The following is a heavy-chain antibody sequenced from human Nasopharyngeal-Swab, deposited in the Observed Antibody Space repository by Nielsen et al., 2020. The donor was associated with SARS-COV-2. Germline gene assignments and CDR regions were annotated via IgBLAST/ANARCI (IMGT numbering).Heavy chain of an antibody. V-gene: IGHV4-30-4*08. CDR3: ARTPFPNWGDYYYMDV. CDR1: GGSISSGDYY. D-gene: IGHD7-27*01. J-gene: IGHJ6*03. Sequence: SETLSLTCNVSGGSISSGDYYWSWIRQPPGKGLEWIGYIYYSGSTYYNPSLKSRVTISVDTSKNQFSLKLSSVTAADTAVYYCARTPFPNWGDYYYMDVWGKGTTVTVSS. CDR2: IYYSGST.